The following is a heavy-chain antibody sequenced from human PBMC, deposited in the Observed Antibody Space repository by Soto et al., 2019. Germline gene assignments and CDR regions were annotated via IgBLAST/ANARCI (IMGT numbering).Heavy chain of an antibody. V-gene: IGHV3-30*18. Sequence: GGSLRLSCTASGFTFSSYGMHWVRQTPGMGLGWVAHISYDGSNEHYIDSVKGRFTISRDNSKNTVYLQMNSLRTEDTALYYCAKDTYYHDSSGYYVFDHWGQGTLVTVSS. CDR1: GFTFSSYG. CDR2: ISYDGSNE. D-gene: IGHD3-22*01. CDR3: AKDTYYHDSSGYYVFDH. J-gene: IGHJ4*02.